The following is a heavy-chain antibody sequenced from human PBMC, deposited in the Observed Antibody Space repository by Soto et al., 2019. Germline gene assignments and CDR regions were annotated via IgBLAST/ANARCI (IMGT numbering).Heavy chain of an antibody. J-gene: IGHJ4*02. CDR1: GYTFTSYG. Sequence: QVHLVQSGAEVKKPGASVKVSCKASGYTFTSYGITWVRQAPGQGLEWMGWISAHNGNTDYAQKLQGRVIVTRDTSTSTACMELRSLRSDDTAVYYCERGRDGDYWGQGALVTVSS. V-gene: IGHV1-18*01. CDR3: ERGRDGDY. D-gene: IGHD6-6*01. CDR2: ISAHNGNT.